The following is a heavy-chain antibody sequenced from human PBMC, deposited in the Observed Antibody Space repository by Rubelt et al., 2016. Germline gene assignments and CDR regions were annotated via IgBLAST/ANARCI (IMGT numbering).Heavy chain of an antibody. CDR1: GGTFRSYA. Sequence: QVQLVQSGAEVKKPGSPVKVSCKASGGTFRSYAISWVRQAPGQGLEWMGGIIPIFGTATYAQKFQGRVTIIADESTSTSYMGLSSLRSEDTAVYYCARRQQLGPFDYWGQGTLVTVSS. D-gene: IGHD6-13*01. CDR2: IIPIFGTA. V-gene: IGHV1-69*01. J-gene: IGHJ4*02. CDR3: ARRQQLGPFDY.